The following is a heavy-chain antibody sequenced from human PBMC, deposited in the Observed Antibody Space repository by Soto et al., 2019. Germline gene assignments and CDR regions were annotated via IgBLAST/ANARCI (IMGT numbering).Heavy chain of an antibody. CDR1: GYIFSDYW. D-gene: IGHD5-12*01. CDR3: ARAPGGRNGYNRFDY. J-gene: IGHJ4*02. CDR2: VYPSDSDT. V-gene: IGHV5-51*01. Sequence: PGESLKISCKGSGYIFSDYWIGWVRQMPEKGLEWMGIVYPSDSDTRYSPCLQGQVTISADKSITTAYLQWDSLKASDTAIYYCARAPGGRNGYNRFDYWGQGTLVTVSS.